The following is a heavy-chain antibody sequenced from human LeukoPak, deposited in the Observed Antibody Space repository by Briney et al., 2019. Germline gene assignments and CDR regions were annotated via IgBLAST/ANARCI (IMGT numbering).Heavy chain of an antibody. Sequence: KYGESLKISCKGSGYSFTSYWIAWVRQMPGKGLEWMGIIYPDDSDARSSTSFQGTVTLSADKSISTAYLQWSSLKASDTAMYYCARRSYGGKAFDYWGQGTLVTVSS. CDR3: ARRSYGGKAFDY. D-gene: IGHD4-23*01. J-gene: IGHJ4*02. V-gene: IGHV5-51*01. CDR2: IYPDDSDA. CDR1: GYSFTSYW.